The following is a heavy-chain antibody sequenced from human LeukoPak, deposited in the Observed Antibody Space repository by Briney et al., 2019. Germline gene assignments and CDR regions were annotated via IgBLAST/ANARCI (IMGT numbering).Heavy chain of an antibody. Sequence: GRSLTPSRSPFGFTFSSSSMTWARHPPGRGLEWVSSISSSSSYIYSPHSVKGRFTISRDKAKTSLYLQMSSVRAEDTAVYYCARDGQTCYDFWSGPAYYYLDVWGKGTTVTVSS. D-gene: IGHD3-3*01. CDR3: ARDGQTCYDFWSGPAYYYLDV. J-gene: IGHJ6*03. V-gene: IGHV3-21*01. CDR1: GFTFSSSS. CDR2: ISSSSSYI.